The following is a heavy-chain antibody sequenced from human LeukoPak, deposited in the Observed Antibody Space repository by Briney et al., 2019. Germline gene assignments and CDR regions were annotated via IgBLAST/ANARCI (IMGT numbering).Heavy chain of an antibody. V-gene: IGHV3-48*01. J-gene: IGHJ4*02. CDR1: GFTFSAYS. CDR2: ISSSSSTI. D-gene: IGHD2-8*01. Sequence: PGGSLRLSCVASGFTFSAYSMNWVRQAPGKGLEWVSFISSSSSTIYYADSVKGRFTISRDNAKNSLYLQMNSLRAEDTAAYYCARRYCTNGVCLFDYWGQGTLVTVSS. CDR3: ARRYCTNGVCLFDY.